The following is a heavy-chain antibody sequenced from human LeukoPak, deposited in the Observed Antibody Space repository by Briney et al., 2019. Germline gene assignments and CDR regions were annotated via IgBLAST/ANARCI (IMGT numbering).Heavy chain of an antibody. D-gene: IGHD4-17*01. Sequence: PGGSLRLSCAASGFTFDDYAMHWVRQAPGKGLEWVSGISWSSGNRGYADSVKGRLTISRDNAKNSLYLQMNSLRPEDTALYYCAKDSYGDYYYMDVWGQGTTATVSS. V-gene: IGHV3-9*01. J-gene: IGHJ6*02. CDR1: GFTFDDYA. CDR2: ISWSSGNR. CDR3: AKDSYGDYYYMDV.